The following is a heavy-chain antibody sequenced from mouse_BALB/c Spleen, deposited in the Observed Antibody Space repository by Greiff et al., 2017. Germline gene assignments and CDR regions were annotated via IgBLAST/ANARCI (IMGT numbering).Heavy chain of an antibody. CDR3: TRDMITTMGYAMDY. Sequence: DVHLVESGGGLVKPGGSLKLSCAASGFTFSSYTMSWVRQTPEKRLEWVATISSGGSYTYYPDSVKGRFTISRDNAKNTLYLQMSSLKSEDTAMYYCTRDMITTMGYAMDYWGQGTSVTVSS. CDR2: ISSGGSYT. V-gene: IGHV5-6-4*01. J-gene: IGHJ4*01. D-gene: IGHD2-4*01. CDR1: GFTFSSYT.